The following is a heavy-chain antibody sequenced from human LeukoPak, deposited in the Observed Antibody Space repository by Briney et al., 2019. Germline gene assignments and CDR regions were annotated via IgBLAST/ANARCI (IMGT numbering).Heavy chain of an antibody. CDR1: GGSFSGYC. V-gene: IGHV4-34*01. J-gene: IGHJ4*02. D-gene: IGHD3-10*01. CDR2: INHSGST. CDR3: ARCQFITMVRGVPACPFDY. Sequence: NPSETLSLTCAVYGGSFSGYCWSWIRQPPGKGLEWIGEINHSGSTNYNPSLKSRVTLSVDTSKNQFSLKLSSVTAADTAVYYCARCQFITMVRGVPACPFDYWGQGTLVTVSS.